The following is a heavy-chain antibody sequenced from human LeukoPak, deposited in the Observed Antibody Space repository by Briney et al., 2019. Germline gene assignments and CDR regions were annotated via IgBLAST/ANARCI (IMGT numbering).Heavy chain of an antibody. D-gene: IGHD6-13*01. V-gene: IGHV3-15*01. CDR2: IKSKTDGGIK. CDR1: GFTFSNAW. J-gene: IGHJ4*02. CDR3: TTAGGQQLVRSPLRY. Sequence: GGPLRLSCAASGFTFSNAWMSWVRQAPGKGLEWVGRIKSKTDGGIKDYAAPVKGRFTISRDDSNNTLYLQMNSLKTEDTAVYYCTTAGGQQLVRSPLRYWGQGTLVTVSS.